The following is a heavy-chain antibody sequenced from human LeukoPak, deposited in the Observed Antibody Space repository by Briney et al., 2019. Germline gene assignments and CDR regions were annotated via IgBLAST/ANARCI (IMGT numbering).Heavy chain of an antibody. CDR2: IKQDGSEK. CDR3: ARDGYDFWSGYYVDY. J-gene: IGHJ4*02. CDR1: GFTFSSYW. V-gene: IGHV3-7*01. Sequence: GGSLRLPCAASGFTFSSYWMSWVRQAPGKGLEWVANIKQDGSEKYYVDSVKGRFTISRDNAKNSLYLQMNSLRAEDTAVYYCARDGYDFWSGYYVDYWGQGTLVTVSS. D-gene: IGHD3-3*01.